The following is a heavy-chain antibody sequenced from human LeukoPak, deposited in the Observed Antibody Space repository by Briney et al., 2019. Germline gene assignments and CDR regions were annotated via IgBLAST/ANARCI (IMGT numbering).Heavy chain of an antibody. Sequence: SETLSLTCAVYGGSFSGYYWSWIRQPPGKGLEWIGEINHSGSTNYNPSLKSRVTISVDTSKNQFSLKLSSVTAADTAVYYCARDLWNFYDDGGYYRDFDYWGQGTLVTVSP. D-gene: IGHD3-22*01. J-gene: IGHJ4*02. CDR3: ARDLWNFYDDGGYYRDFDY. V-gene: IGHV4-34*01. CDR2: INHSGST. CDR1: GGSFSGYY.